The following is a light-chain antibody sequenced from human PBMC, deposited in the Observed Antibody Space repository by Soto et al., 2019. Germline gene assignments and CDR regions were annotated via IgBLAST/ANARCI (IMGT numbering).Light chain of an antibody. CDR2: GAS. CDR3: QQYNDWPPELT. CDR1: QSVSSN. J-gene: IGKJ4*01. V-gene: IGKV3-15*01. Sequence: QSPATLSVSPXERATLSCXASQSVSSNLAWYQQRPGQAPRLLIYGASTRAAGIPARFSGSGSGTDFTLTISGLQSEDSAVYYCQQYNDWPPELTFGGGTEVEIK.